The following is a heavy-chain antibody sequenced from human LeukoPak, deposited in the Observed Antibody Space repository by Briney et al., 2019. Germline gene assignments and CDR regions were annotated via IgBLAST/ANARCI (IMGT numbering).Heavy chain of an antibody. J-gene: IGHJ4*02. CDR3: ARVNYYDSSGYYQNYFDY. V-gene: IGHV3-7*01. CDR1: GFTFSSYS. Sequence: GGSLRLSCAASGFTFSSYSMSWVRQAPGKGLEWVAKIRQDGSEMYYADSVKGRFTISRDNAQNSLYLQMNSLRAEDTAVYYCARVNYYDSSGYYQNYFDYWGQGTLVTVSS. CDR2: IRQDGSEM. D-gene: IGHD3-22*01.